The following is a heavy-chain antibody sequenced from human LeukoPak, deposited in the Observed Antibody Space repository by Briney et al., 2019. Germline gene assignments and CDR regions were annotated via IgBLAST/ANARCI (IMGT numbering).Heavy chain of an antibody. D-gene: IGHD6-6*01. J-gene: IGHJ4*02. V-gene: IGHV1-2*02. Sequence: ASVKVSCKTPGHIFTSYYMNWVRQAPGQGLEWMGIIHPRGGRTIYAQKFQGRVTMTRDTSISTAYMELSRLRSDDTAVYYCARVQYSSSSRDFDYWGQGTLVTVSS. CDR2: IHPRGGRT. CDR1: GHIFTSYY. CDR3: ARVQYSSSSRDFDY.